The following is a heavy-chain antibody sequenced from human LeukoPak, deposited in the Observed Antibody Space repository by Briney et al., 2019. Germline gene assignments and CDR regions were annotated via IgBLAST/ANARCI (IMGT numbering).Heavy chain of an antibody. CDR1: GFTFGSYA. Sequence: GGSLRLSREASGFTFGSYAMYWVRQAPGKGLEWVAGIFGSGGSPHYADSVKGRFTISRDNSKNTVYLQINSLRAEDTAVYYCGKTTAGYSSGQKPAWPVDYWGQGTLVTVSS. CDR3: GKTTAGYSSGQKPAWPVDY. V-gene: IGHV3-23*01. CDR2: IFGSGGSP. D-gene: IGHD5-18*01. J-gene: IGHJ4*02.